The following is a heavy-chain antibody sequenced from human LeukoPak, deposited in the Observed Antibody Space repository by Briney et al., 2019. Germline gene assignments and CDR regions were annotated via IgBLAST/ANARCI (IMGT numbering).Heavy chain of an antibody. Sequence: PGRSLRLSCAASGFTFSSYGIHWVRQAPGKGLEGVAVTWHDGGNKYYADYVKGRFTISRDNSKNTLYLQMNSLRAEDTAVYYCAKAAGYSSGWPFEYWGQGTLVTVSS. CDR1: GFTFSSYG. V-gene: IGHV3-33*06. CDR3: AKAAGYSSGWPFEY. CDR2: TWHDGGNK. D-gene: IGHD6-19*01. J-gene: IGHJ4*02.